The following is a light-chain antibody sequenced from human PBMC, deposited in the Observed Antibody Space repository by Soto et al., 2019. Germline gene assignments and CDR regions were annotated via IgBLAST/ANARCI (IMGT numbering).Light chain of an antibody. Sequence: EIVLTQSPGTLSLSPGERATLSFRASQRVSSSYLAWYQQKPGQAPRLLIYGASSRATGIPDRFSGSGSGTDFTLTISRLEPEDFAVYYCQQYGSSPPYTFGQGTKLEI. CDR2: GAS. CDR1: QRVSSSY. J-gene: IGKJ2*01. V-gene: IGKV3-20*01. CDR3: QQYGSSPPYT.